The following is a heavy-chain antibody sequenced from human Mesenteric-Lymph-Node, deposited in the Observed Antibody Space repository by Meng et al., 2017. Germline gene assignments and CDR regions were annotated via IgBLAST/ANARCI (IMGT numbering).Heavy chain of an antibody. Sequence: QGQLVESGGGLVKAVGSLGISCAASGFTFRDYYMTWIRQPPGQGLEWIASISPTGGSLYYADSVKGRFSISRDNAKSSLSLQMNSLRVEDTAVYYCARDHGFLNWFDPWGQGTLVTVSS. CDR1: GFTFRDYY. CDR2: ISPTGGSL. D-gene: IGHD2/OR15-2a*01. J-gene: IGHJ5*02. CDR3: ARDHGFLNWFDP. V-gene: IGHV3-11*04.